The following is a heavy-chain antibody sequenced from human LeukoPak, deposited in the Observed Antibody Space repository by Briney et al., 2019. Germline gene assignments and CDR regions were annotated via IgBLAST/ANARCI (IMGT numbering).Heavy chain of an antibody. V-gene: IGHV3-15*07. CDR3: TTGNWGPY. CDR2: IKSKIDGGTT. Sequence: GGSLRLSCAASGFTFNNAWVNWVRLAPGKGLEWVGRIKSKIDGGTTDFGAPVKGRFGISRDDSENTMYLHMNSLRTEDTAVYYCTTGNWGPYWGQGTLVTVSS. CDR1: GFTFNNAW. D-gene: IGHD7-27*01. J-gene: IGHJ4*02.